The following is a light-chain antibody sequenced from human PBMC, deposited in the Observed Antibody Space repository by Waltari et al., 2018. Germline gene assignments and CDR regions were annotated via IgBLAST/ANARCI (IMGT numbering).Light chain of an antibody. CDR2: KVS. CDR3: MQGTYWPRT. J-gene: IGKJ1*01. CDR1: QSLVYRDGNTY. V-gene: IGKV2-30*01. Sequence: DVVMTQSPLSLPVTLGQPASISCRSSQSLVYRDGNTYLNWFHQRPGQSPRRLIYKVSNRDSGFPDRFSGSGSGTDFTLKISSVEAEDVGVYYCMQGTYWPRTFGQGTKVEIK.